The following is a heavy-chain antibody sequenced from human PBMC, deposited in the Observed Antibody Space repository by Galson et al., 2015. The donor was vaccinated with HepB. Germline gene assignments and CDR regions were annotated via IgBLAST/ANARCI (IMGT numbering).Heavy chain of an antibody. J-gene: IGHJ6*02. D-gene: IGHD2-15*01. CDR2: ISGSGGST. V-gene: IGHV3-23*01. CDR1: GFTFSSYA. CDR3: AKSSGGTNYYYYGMDV. Sequence: SLRLSCAASGFTFSSYALSWVRQAPGKGLEWVSAISGSGGSTYYADSVKGRFTISRDNSKNTLYLQMNSLRAEDKAVYYCAKSSGGTNYYYYGMDVWGQGTTVTVSS.